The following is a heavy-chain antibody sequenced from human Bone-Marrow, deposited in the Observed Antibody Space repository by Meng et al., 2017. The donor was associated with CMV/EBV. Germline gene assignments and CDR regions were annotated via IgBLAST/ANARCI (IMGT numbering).Heavy chain of an antibody. CDR3: ARGGGYYIH. Sequence: GESLKISCTASGFTFGDYAMSWVRHAPGKGLEWVANIKQDGSEKFYVDSVKGRFTISRDNADNSLYLQMNSLRAEDTAVYYCARGGGYYIHWGQGTLVTVSS. J-gene: IGHJ4*02. CDR2: IKQDGSEK. V-gene: IGHV3-7*01. D-gene: IGHD1-26*01. CDR1: GFTFGDYA.